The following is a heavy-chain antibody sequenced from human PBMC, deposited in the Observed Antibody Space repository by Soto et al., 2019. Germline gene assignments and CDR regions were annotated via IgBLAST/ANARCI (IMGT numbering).Heavy chain of an antibody. Sequence: QLQLQESGPGLVKPSETLSLTCTVSGGSISSSSYYWGWIRQPPGKGLEWIGSIYYSGSTYYNPSLRSRVTISVDTSKNQFSLKLSSVTAADPAVYYCARQGGGYCSSTSCYGWFDPWGQGTLVTVSS. V-gene: IGHV4-39*01. CDR1: GGSISSSSYY. CDR3: ARQGGGYCSSTSCYGWFDP. J-gene: IGHJ5*02. CDR2: IYYSGST. D-gene: IGHD2-2*01.